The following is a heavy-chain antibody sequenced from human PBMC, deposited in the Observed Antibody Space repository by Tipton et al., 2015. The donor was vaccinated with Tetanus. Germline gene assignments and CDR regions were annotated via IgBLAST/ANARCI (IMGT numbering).Heavy chain of an antibody. CDR2: IYPGDTDT. J-gene: IGHJ5*02. V-gene: IGHV5-51*01. D-gene: IGHD6-6*01. CDR1: GYSFNIYW. CDR3: ARHRSRGARVNWFDG. Sequence: QSGAEVKKPGESLKISCKGSGYSFNIYWIDWVRQMPGKGLEWMGIIYPGDTDTRYSQSFQGQVTISADKSITTAYLQWSSLKASDSAMYYSARHRSRGARVNWFDGWGQGTLLAVCS.